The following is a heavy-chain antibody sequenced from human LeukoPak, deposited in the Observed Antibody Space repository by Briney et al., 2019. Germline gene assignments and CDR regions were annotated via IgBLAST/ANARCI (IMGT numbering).Heavy chain of an antibody. J-gene: IGHJ2*01. CDR3: ARSPRKYWYFDL. V-gene: IGHV5-51*01. CDR2: IYPGDSDA. Sequence: GESLKISCKGSGYSFTSYWIGWVRQMPGKGLEWMGIIYPGDSDARYSPSFQGQVTISADKSISTAYLQWTSLKASDTAIYYCARSPRKYWYFDLWGRGTLVTVYS. CDR1: GYSFTSYW.